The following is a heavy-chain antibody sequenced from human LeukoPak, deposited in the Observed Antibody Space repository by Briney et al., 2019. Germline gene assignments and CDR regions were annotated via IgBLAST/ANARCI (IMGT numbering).Heavy chain of an antibody. CDR1: GFTFTSYA. CDR3: AKMSAGYYDSSGDQFDY. Sequence: GGSLRLSCAASGFTFTSYAMSWVRQAPGKGLEWVSFISGSSGSTYYADSVKGRFTVSRDNSKNTLFLQMNSLRAEDTAVYYCAKMSAGYYDSSGDQFDYWGQGTLVTVST. CDR2: ISGSSGST. D-gene: IGHD3-22*01. V-gene: IGHV3-23*01. J-gene: IGHJ4*02.